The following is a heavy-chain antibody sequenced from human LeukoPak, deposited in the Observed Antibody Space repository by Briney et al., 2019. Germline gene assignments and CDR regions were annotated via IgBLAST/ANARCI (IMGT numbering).Heavy chain of an antibody. CDR2: ISSSSSYI. Sequence: GGSLRLSCAASGFTFSSYSMNWVRQAPGKGLEWVSSISSSSSYIYYADSVKGRFTISRDNAKNSLYLQMNSLRAEDTAVYYCAKDLSKQWLATYYFDYWGQGTLVTVSS. CDR3: AKDLSKQWLATYYFDY. V-gene: IGHV3-21*01. CDR1: GFTFSSYS. D-gene: IGHD6-19*01. J-gene: IGHJ4*02.